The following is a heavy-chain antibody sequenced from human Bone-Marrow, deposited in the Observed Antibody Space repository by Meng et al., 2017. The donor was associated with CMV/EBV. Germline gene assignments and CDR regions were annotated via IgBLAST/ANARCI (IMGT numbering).Heavy chain of an antibody. CDR2: INHSGST. J-gene: IGHJ4*02. D-gene: IGHD1-26*01. CDR3: ARGVGAMGNHCDY. V-gene: IGHV4-34*01. CDR1: GGSFSGYY. Sequence: SETLSLTCAVYGGSFSGYYWSWIRQPPGKGLEWIGEINHSGSTNYNPSLKSRVTISVDTSKNQFSLKLSSVTAADTAVYYCARGVGAMGNHCDYWGQGTLVAFSS.